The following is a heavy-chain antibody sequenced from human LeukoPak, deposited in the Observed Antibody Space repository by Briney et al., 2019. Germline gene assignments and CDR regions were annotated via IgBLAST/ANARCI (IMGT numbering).Heavy chain of an antibody. CDR3: ARRGKGLGYYMDV. V-gene: IGHV1-8*01. Sequence: ASVKVSCKASGYIFAKYGVNWVRQAPGQGLEWMGRMNPNSGNTDYAQKFQGRVTMTRNTSISTAYMELSSLTSEDTAMYYCARRGKGLGYYMDVWGKGTTVTVSS. D-gene: IGHD3-16*01. CDR2: MNPNSGNT. CDR1: GYIFAKYG. J-gene: IGHJ6*03.